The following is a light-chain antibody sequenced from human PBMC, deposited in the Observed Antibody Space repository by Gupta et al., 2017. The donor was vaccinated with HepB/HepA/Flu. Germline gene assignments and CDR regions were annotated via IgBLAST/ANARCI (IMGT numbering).Light chain of an antibody. CDR1: SSNIGSTT. CDR3: AAWDDSLGGWV. Sequence: QSVLTQPPSASGTPGQRVTSSCSGSSSNIGSTTVSWYQQLPGTAPKLLIYSNNQRPSGVPNRSSGSKSGPSASLAISGLQSEDEADYYCAAWDDSLGGWVFGGGTELTVL. J-gene: IGLJ3*02. CDR2: SNN. V-gene: IGLV1-44*01.